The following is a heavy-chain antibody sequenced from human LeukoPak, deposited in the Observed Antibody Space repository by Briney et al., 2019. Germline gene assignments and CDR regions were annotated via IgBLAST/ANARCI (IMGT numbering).Heavy chain of an antibody. Sequence: SETLSLTCIVSGGSISSYYWSWIRQPPGKGLEWIGYIYYSGSTNYNPSLKSRVTISVDTSKNQFSLKLRSVTAADTAVYYCARVTGYMIEDYFDYWGQGTLVTVSS. CDR3: ARVTGYMIEDYFDY. CDR2: IYYSGST. V-gene: IGHV4-59*01. CDR1: GGSISSYY. D-gene: IGHD3-22*01. J-gene: IGHJ4*02.